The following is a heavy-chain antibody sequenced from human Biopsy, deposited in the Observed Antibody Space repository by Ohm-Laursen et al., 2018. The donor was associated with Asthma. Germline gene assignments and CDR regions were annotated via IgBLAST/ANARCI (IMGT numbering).Heavy chain of an antibody. CDR3: ARTYYDFLTGQVNDAFAL. CDR2: FTPESGGT. CDR1: GYSFTDYH. Sequence: SVKVSCKASGYSFTDYHLHWVRQAPGQGLEWMGRFTPESGGTTYAQKFQGRVTITRDTSASTAYMDLRSLRSEDTAMYYCARTYYDFLTGQVNDAFALWGQGTMVTVSS. V-gene: IGHV1/OR15-1*04. J-gene: IGHJ3*01. D-gene: IGHD3-9*01.